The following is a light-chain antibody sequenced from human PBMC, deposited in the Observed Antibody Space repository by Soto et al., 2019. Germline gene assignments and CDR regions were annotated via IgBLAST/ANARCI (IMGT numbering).Light chain of an antibody. V-gene: IGKV3-20*01. Sequence: EIVLPEPPGTLPXSXGXXXXLXXXAXQSISSTYLTWYHQRPGQAPRLLIYDASRRATGIPDRFSGSGSGTDFTLTISRLEPEDFAVYYCQQYNNWPPVTFGGGTKVDIK. CDR2: DAS. CDR1: QSISSTY. J-gene: IGKJ4*01. CDR3: QQYNNWPPVT.